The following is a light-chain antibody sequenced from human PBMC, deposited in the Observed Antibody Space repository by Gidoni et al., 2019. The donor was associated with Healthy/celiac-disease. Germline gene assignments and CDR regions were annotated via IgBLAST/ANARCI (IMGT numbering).Light chain of an antibody. Sequence: QSALTQPVSVSGSPGQSITISCTGTSSDVGGYHYVSWYQQHPGKAPKLMIYDVSNRPSGVSNRFSGSKSGNTASLTISGLQAEDEADYYCSSYTSSSTPVFGTGTKVTVL. CDR3: SSYTSSSTPV. CDR2: DVS. J-gene: IGLJ1*01. CDR1: SSDVGGYHY. V-gene: IGLV2-14*01.